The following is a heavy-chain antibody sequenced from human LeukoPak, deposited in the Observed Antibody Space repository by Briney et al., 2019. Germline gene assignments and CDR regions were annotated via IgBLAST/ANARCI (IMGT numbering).Heavy chain of an antibody. D-gene: IGHD3-22*01. V-gene: IGHV3-53*01. CDR1: GFTVSSNY. Sequence: PGGSLRLSCAASGFTVSSNYMNWVRQAPGKGLEWVSLIFSGGTTHHADSVKGRFTISGDNSKNTVYLQMNSLRVDDTAVYYCARRRSKAYENWGQGTLVTVSS. CDR2: IFSGGTT. CDR3: ARRRSKAYEN. J-gene: IGHJ4*02.